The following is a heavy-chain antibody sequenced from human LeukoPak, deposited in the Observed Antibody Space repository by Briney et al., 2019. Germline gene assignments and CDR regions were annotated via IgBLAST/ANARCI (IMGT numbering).Heavy chain of an antibody. J-gene: IGHJ5*02. CDR3: ARRGVEMAPIRPDNWFDP. Sequence: PSETLSLTCTVSGASISSFYWSWIRQPPGKGLEWVASISYSGSTNYNPSLKSRVTISVDTSKNQFSLKLSSVTAADTAVYYCARRGVEMAPIRPDNWFDPWGQGSLVTVSS. V-gene: IGHV4-59*08. D-gene: IGHD5-24*01. CDR2: ISYSGST. CDR1: GASISSFY.